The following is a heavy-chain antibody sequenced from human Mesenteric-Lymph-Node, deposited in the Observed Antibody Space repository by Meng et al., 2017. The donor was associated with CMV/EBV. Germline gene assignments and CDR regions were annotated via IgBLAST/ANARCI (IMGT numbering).Heavy chain of an antibody. CDR1: GYNFASYW. Sequence: GESLKISCKGSGYNFASYWIGWVRQMPGKGLEWMGTINPGDSNTRYSPSFQGQVTMSADKSISTAYLQWSSLKASDSAIYYCARRGYSYGFDYWGQGTLVTVSS. D-gene: IGHD5-12*01. CDR2: INPGDSNT. V-gene: IGHV5-51*01. J-gene: IGHJ4*02. CDR3: ARRGYSYGFDY.